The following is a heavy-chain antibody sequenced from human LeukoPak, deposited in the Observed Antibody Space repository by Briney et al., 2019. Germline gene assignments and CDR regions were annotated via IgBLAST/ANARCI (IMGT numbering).Heavy chain of an antibody. CDR2: ISSSSSSYI. CDR3: ARVRPFVVLPASRRKADAFDI. Sequence: PGGSLRLSCAASGFTFSSYSMNWVRQAPGKGLEWVSSISSSSSSYIYYADSVKGRFTISRDNAKNSLYLQMNSLRADDTAVYYCARVRPFVVLPASRRKADAFDIWGQGTMVTVSS. CDR1: GFTFSSYS. V-gene: IGHV3-21*01. D-gene: IGHD2-2*01. J-gene: IGHJ3*02.